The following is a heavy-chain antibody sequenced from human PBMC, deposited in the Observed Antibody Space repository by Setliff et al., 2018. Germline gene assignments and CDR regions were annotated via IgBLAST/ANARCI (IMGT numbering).Heavy chain of an antibody. D-gene: IGHD1-26*01. CDR3: ARSFSRSGKFLLDY. Sequence: GASVKVSCKASGGTFSSYAISWVRQAPGQGLEWMGGIIPIFGTANYAQKFQGRVTITADESTSTACMELNSLRSEDTAVYYCARSFSRSGKFLLDYWGQGALVTVSS. J-gene: IGHJ4*02. V-gene: IGHV1-69*13. CDR2: IIPIFGTA. CDR1: GGTFSSYA.